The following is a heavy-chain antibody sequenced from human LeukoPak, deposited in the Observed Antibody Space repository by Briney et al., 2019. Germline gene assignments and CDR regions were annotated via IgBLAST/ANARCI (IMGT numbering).Heavy chain of an antibody. D-gene: IGHD4-17*01. CDR1: GCTFTGYY. CDR3: ARPRDYGDYDAFDI. CDR2: INPNSGGT. V-gene: IGHV1-2*02. Sequence: ASVKVSCKASGCTFTGYYMHWVRQAPGQGLEWMGWINPNSGGTNYAQKFQGRVTMTSDTSISTAYMELSRLRFDDTAVYYCARPRDYGDYDAFDIWGQGTMVTVSS. J-gene: IGHJ3*02.